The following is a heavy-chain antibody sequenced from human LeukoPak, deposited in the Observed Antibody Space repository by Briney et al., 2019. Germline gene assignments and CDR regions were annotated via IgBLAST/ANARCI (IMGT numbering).Heavy chain of an antibody. Sequence: SETLSLTCTVSGGSISNSNYYWGWVRQPPGKGLEWIGTIYYSGNTYYNPSLKSRVTISVDTSKNQFSLRLSSVTAADTAVYFCVRHEEEDGYNAKPFDFWGQGTLVTVSS. V-gene: IGHV4-39*01. CDR2: IYYSGNT. CDR1: GGSISNSNYY. D-gene: IGHD5-24*01. J-gene: IGHJ4*02. CDR3: VRHEEEDGYNAKPFDF.